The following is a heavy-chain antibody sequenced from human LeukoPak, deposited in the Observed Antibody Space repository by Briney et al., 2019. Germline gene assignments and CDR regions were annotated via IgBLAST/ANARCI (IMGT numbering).Heavy chain of an antibody. CDR3: ARDIFGFWSGKETVSFDY. D-gene: IGHD3-3*01. J-gene: IGHJ4*02. CDR2: ISVYNGDT. V-gene: IGHV1-18*01. CDR1: GYTFPSYG. Sequence: ASVKVSCKTSGYTFPSYGVNWARQAPGQGLEWMAWISVYNGDTKYAQKLQGRVTLTTDISTSTAYMELRSLRSDDTAVYYCARDIFGFWSGKETVSFDYWGQGARVTVYS.